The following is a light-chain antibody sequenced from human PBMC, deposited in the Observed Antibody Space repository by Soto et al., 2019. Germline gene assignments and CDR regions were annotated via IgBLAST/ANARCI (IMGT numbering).Light chain of an antibody. CDR2: DAF. CDR3: QQRSSWPLT. V-gene: IGKV3-11*01. J-gene: IGKJ4*01. Sequence: EIVLTQSPATLSLSPGERATLSCRASQSVSSYLAWYQQKPGQAPRLLIYDAFNRATGIPARFSGSGSGTDFTLTISNLEPEDFAVYYCQQRSSWPLTFGGGTKVEIK. CDR1: QSVSSY.